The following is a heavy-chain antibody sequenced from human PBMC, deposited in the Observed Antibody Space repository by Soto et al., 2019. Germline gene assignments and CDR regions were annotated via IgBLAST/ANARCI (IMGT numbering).Heavy chain of an antibody. CDR1: GGTFSSYA. D-gene: IGHD2-2*01. Sequence: QVQLVQSGAEVKKPVSSVKVSCKASGGTFSSYAISWVRQAPGQGLEWMGGIIPISGTANYAQKFQGRVTITADESTSTVYMGLSSLRSEDTAVYFCARSQGSSTSLEIYYYYYYGMDVWGQGTTVTVSS. J-gene: IGHJ6*02. CDR2: IIPISGTA. V-gene: IGHV1-69*01. CDR3: ARSQGSSTSLEIYYYYYYGMDV.